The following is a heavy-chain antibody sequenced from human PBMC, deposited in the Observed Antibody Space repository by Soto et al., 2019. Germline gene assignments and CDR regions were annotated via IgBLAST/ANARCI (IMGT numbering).Heavy chain of an antibody. Sequence: SETLSLTCAVYGGSFSCYYWSWSRQPPGKGLEWIGEINHSGSTNYNPSLKSRVTISVDTSKNQFSLKLSSVTAADTAVYYCARLEQLAHYYYYGMDVWGQGTTVTVSS. D-gene: IGHD6-13*01. V-gene: IGHV4-34*01. J-gene: IGHJ6*02. CDR1: GGSFSCYY. CDR3: ARLEQLAHYYYYGMDV. CDR2: INHSGST.